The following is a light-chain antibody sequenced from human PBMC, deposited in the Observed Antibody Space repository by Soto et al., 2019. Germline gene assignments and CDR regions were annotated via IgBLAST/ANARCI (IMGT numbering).Light chain of an antibody. CDR1: QSVSSSY. CDR3: QQYNNWPPWT. V-gene: IGKV3-20*01. Sequence: IVWPQSQGTLSLSPGDSATLSGRASQSVSSSYLAWYQPKPGQAPGLLIYGASSRATGIPDRFSGSGSGTDFTLTIRSLQSGDYAIYYCQQYNNWPPWTGGQGTKVDIK. CDR2: GAS. J-gene: IGKJ1*01.